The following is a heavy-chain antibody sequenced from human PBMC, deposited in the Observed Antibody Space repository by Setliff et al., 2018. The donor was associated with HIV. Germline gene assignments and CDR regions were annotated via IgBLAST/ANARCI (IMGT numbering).Heavy chain of an antibody. J-gene: IGHJ4*02. V-gene: IGHV1-2*02. D-gene: IGHD6-19*01. CDR1: GYYFTAYY. CDR3: ARDNRTGYSSGWPLDF. CDR2: INPNTGGT. Sequence: VASVKVSCKASGYYFTAYYMHWVRQAPGQGLEWMGWINPNTGGTQYAQKFQGRVTVTRDTPIRTAYMELKSLRSDDTAVYFCARDNRTGYSSGWPLDFWGQGTLVTVSS.